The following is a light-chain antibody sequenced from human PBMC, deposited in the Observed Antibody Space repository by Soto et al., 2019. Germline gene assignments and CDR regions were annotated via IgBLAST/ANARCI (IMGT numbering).Light chain of an antibody. Sequence: QSVLTPPASVSGSTGQSITISCTETSSDVGGYNYVSWYQQHPGKAPKLIIYDVNNRPSGVSDRFSGFKSGNTASLTISGLQVEDEADYYCSSYTSTTTDVFGTGTKVTVL. CDR2: DVN. CDR3: SSYTSTTTDV. V-gene: IGLV2-14*01. CDR1: SSDVGGYNY. J-gene: IGLJ1*01.